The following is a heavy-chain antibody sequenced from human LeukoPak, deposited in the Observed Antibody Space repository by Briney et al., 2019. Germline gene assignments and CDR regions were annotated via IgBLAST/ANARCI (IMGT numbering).Heavy chain of an antibody. CDR2: ISWNSGSI. J-gene: IGHJ4*02. CDR1: GFTFDDYA. CDR3: AKDIANYYDSSGKDY. V-gene: IGHV3-9*01. D-gene: IGHD3-22*01. Sequence: GGSLRLSCAASGFTFDDYAMHWVRQAPGKGLEWVSGISWNSGSIGYADSVKGQFTISRDNAKNSLYLQMNSLRAEDTALYYCAKDIANYYDSSGKDYWGQGTLVTVSS.